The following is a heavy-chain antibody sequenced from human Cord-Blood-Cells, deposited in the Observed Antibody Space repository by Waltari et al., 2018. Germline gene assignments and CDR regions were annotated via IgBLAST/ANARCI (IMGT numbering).Heavy chain of an antibody. J-gene: IGHJ4*02. CDR3: ARVRRSSSSFDY. Sequence: QVQLVQSGAEVKKPGASVKVSCKASGYTFTGYYMPWVRRAPGQVLEWMGRINPNSGGTNYAQKFQGRVTMTRDTSISTAYMELSRLRSDDTAMYYCARVRRSSSSFDYWGQGTLVTVSS. CDR1: GYTFTGYY. D-gene: IGHD6-6*01. CDR2: INPNSGGT. V-gene: IGHV1-2*06.